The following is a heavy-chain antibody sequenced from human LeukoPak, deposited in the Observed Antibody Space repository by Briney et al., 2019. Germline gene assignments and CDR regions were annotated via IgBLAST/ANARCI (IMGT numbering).Heavy chain of an antibody. J-gene: IGHJ5*02. CDR2: IYPGDPDT. Sequence: GESLKISCKGSGYSFTSYWIGWVRQMPGKGLEWMGIIYPGDPDTRYSPSFQDQVTISADKSISTAYLQWSSLKASDTAMYYCARHRAIGVRGVPWVGPNWFDPWGQGTLVTVSS. V-gene: IGHV5-51*01. CDR3: ARHRAIGVRGVPWVGPNWFDP. D-gene: IGHD3-10*01. CDR1: GYSFTSYW.